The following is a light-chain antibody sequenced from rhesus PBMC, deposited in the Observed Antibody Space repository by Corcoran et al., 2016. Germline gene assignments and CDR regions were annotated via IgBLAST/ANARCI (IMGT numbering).Light chain of an antibody. V-gene: IGKV1-43*02. J-gene: IGKJ2*01. CDR3: LQYNSDLYS. CDR2: DAS. CDR1: QAINIY. Sequence: DIQMTQSPSSLFASVGDRVTIACRASQAINIYLSWYQQKPGKAPKLLIFDASALQSGVPSRFSGSGSGTDFSLTISSLQPEDVATYFCLQYNSDLYSFGQGTKVELK.